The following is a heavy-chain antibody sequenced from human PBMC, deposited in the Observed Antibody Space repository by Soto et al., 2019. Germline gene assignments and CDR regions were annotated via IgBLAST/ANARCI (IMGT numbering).Heavy chain of an antibody. CDR3: ASSYGDYGGGFDP. CDR1: GGSISSGGYS. V-gene: IGHV4-30-2*01. Sequence: QLQLQESGSGLVKPSQTLSLTCAVSGGSISSGGYSWSWIRQPPGKGLEWIGYIYHSGSTYYNPSLKSRVPIAVGRSKNQVSLKLSSVTAADSAVYYCASSYGDYGGGFDPWGQGTLVTVSS. J-gene: IGHJ5*02. D-gene: IGHD4-17*01. CDR2: IYHSGST.